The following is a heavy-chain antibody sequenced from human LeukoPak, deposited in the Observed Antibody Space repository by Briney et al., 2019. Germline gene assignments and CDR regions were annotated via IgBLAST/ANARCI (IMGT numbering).Heavy chain of an antibody. J-gene: IGHJ4*02. V-gene: IGHV1-8*03. D-gene: IGHD3-3*01. CDR1: GYTFTSYD. CDR3: ARGGRITIFGVVIKHYFDY. CDR2: MNPNSGNT. Sequence: RASVKVSCKASGYTFTSYDINWVRQATGQGLEWMGWMNPNSGNTGYAQKFQGRVTITRNTSISTAYMELSSLRSEDTAVYYCARGGRITIFGVVIKHYFDYWGQGTLVTVSS.